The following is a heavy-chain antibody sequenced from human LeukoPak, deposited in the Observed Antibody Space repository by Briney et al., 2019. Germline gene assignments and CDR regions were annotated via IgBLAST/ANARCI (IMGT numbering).Heavy chain of an antibody. V-gene: IGHV3-23*01. CDR2: ITSGFTP. D-gene: IGHD2-15*01. CDR3: AKDYSDSRVADVFFEY. Sequence: PGGSLRLSCAASGFSFSNYAMSWVRQAPGKGLEWVSGITSGFTPHYADSVKGRFTISRDNSKNTFHLQMNSLRAEDTAVYYCAKDYSDSRVADVFFEYWGQGTLVTVSS. J-gene: IGHJ4*02. CDR1: GFSFSNYA.